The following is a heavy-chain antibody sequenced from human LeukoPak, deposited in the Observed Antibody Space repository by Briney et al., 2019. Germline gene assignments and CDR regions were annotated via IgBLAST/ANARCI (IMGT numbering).Heavy chain of an antibody. CDR1: GFTFDDYA. V-gene: IGHV3-49*03. Sequence: GGSLRLSCAASGFTFDDYAMHWFRQAPGKGLEWVGFIRSKTYDGTTEYAASVKGRFIISRDDSTSIAYLQMNSLKTEDTAVYYCTRGPIQLWLYHGMDVWGQGTTVTVSS. J-gene: IGHJ6*02. D-gene: IGHD5-18*01. CDR2: IRSKTYDGTT. CDR3: TRGPIQLWLYHGMDV.